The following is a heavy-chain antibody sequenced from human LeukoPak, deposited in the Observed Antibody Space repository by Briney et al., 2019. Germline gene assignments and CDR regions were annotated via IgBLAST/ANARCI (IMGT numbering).Heavy chain of an antibody. D-gene: IGHD5-12*01. CDR2: ISSSSSYI. Sequence: GGSLRLSCAASGFTFSSYSMNWVRQAPGKGLGWVPSISSSSSYIYYADSVKGRFTISRDNAENSLYLQMNSLRVEDTAVYYCAREGRVSGYDFDCWGQGTLVTVSS. CDR3: AREGRVSGYDFDC. J-gene: IGHJ4*02. CDR1: GFTFSSYS. V-gene: IGHV3-21*01.